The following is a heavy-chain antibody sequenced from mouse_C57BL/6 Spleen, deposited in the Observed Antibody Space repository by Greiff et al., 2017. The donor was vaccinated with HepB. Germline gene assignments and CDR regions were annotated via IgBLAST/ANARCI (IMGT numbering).Heavy chain of an antibody. CDR3: ARSDYYGSSSDFDY. CDR1: GYSFTGYY. J-gene: IGHJ2*01. Sequence: VQLQQSGPELVKPGASVKISCKASGYSFTGYYMNWVKQSPEKSLEWIGEINPSTGGTTYNQKFKAKATLTVDKSSSTAYMRLKSLTSEDSAVYYCARSDYYGSSSDFDYWGQGTTLTVSS. V-gene: IGHV1-42*01. D-gene: IGHD1-1*01. CDR2: INPSTGGT.